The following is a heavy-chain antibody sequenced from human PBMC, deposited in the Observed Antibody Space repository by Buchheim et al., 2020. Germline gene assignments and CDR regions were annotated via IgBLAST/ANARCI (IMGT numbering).Heavy chain of an antibody. J-gene: IGHJ4*02. CDR3: AKRWAYYFDY. V-gene: IGHV3-23*01. CDR1: NFIFRNYA. D-gene: IGHD1-26*01. CDR2: IGGSGTTT. Sequence: EVQLLESGGGWEQPGGSLRLSCAASNFIFRNYAMSWVRQAPGKGLEWVSSIGGSGTTTWYADSVKGRFTISRDNSKNTVYLQVNSLRAEDTAVYYCAKRWAYYFDYWGQGTL.